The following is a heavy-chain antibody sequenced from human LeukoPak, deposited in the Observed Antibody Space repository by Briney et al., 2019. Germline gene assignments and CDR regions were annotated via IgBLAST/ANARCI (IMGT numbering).Heavy chain of an antibody. CDR1: GGTFNSYA. Sequence: ASVKVSCKASGGTFNSYAISWVRQAPGQGLEWMGWISAYNGNTNYAQKLQGRVTMTTDTSTSTAYMGLRSLRSDDTAVYYCARGGGRDDMIVVVMDYWGQGTLVTVSS. V-gene: IGHV1-18*01. CDR3: ARGGGRDDMIVVVMDY. D-gene: IGHD3-22*01. J-gene: IGHJ4*02. CDR2: ISAYNGNT.